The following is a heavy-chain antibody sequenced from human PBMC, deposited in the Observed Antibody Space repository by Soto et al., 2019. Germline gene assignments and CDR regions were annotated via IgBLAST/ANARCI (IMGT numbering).Heavy chain of an antibody. CDR3: ARGGKYYYDSSGTPPGY. CDR2: ISAYNGNT. D-gene: IGHD3-22*01. Sequence: GASVKVSCKASGGTFSSYGISWVRQAPGQGLEWMGWISAYNGNTNYAQKLQGRVTMTTDTSTSTAYMELRSLRSDDTAVYYCARGGKYYYDSSGTPPGYWGQGTLVTVSS. V-gene: IGHV1-18*01. CDR1: GGTFSSYG. J-gene: IGHJ4*02.